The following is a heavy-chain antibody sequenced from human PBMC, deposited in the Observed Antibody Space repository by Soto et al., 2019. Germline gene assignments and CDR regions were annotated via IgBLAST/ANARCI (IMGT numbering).Heavy chain of an antibody. CDR3: ARSRGYCSGGSCGAFDI. D-gene: IGHD2-15*01. CDR2: IIPIFGTA. CDR1: GGTFSSYA. Sequence: RASVKVSCKASGGTFSSYAISWVRQAPGQGLEWMGGIIPIFGTANYAQKFQGRVTFTADKSTSTAYMELSSLRSEDTAVYYCARSRGYCSGGSCGAFDIWGQGTMVTVSS. J-gene: IGHJ3*02. V-gene: IGHV1-69*06.